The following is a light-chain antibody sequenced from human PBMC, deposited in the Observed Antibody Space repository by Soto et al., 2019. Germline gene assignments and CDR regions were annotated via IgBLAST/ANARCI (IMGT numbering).Light chain of an antibody. J-gene: IGKJ1*01. CDR3: LQDYTYPWT. V-gene: IGKV1-6*01. CDR2: GAS. Sequence: IQMTQSPSSLSASVGDRVTITCRASQGISNELGWYQQRPGKAPKVLIYGASNLQSGVPSRFSGSASFTDFTLTIRSLQPEDFATYYCLQDYTYPWTFGQGTKVEMK. CDR1: QGISNE.